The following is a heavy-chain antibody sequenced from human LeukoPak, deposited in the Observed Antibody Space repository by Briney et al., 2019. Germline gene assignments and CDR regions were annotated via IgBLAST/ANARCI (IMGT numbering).Heavy chain of an antibody. V-gene: IGHV1-45*03. CDR1: GYTFTYRY. CDR3: ATTTYYYDSSGYTPDAFDI. D-gene: IGHD3-22*01. J-gene: IGHJ3*02. CDR2: ITPFNGNT. Sequence: SVKASCKASGYTFTYRYLHWVRQAPRQALEWMGWITPFNGNTNYAQKFQDRVTITRDRSMSTAYMELSSLRSEDTAMYYCATTTYYYDSSGYTPDAFDIWGQGTMVTVSS.